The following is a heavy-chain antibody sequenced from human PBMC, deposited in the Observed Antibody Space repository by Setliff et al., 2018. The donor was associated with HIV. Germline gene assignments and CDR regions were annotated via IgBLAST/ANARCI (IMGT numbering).Heavy chain of an antibody. CDR3: ARGDFALGQ. Sequence: SVKVSCKASGGTLNDYAISWVRQAPGQGLEWMGGIIPIFGTSNYAQKFQGRVTITADKFTTTAYIELRDLRSDDTAVYYCARGDFALGQWGQGTLVTVSS. CDR2: IIPIFGTS. V-gene: IGHV1-69*06. D-gene: IGHD3-3*01. CDR1: GGTLNDYA. J-gene: IGHJ4*02.